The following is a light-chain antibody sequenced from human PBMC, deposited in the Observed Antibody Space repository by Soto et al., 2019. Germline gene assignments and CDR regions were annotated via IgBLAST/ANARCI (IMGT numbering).Light chain of an antibody. Sequence: QSALTQPPSASGSPGQSVTISCTGTSSDVGDYDYVSWYQQHSGKAPKLLIFEVNKRPSGVPNRFSGSKSGNTASLTVSGLQAEDEAHYYCTSYAGSATPFLFGGGTKLTVL. CDR1: SSDVGDYDY. J-gene: IGLJ3*02. V-gene: IGLV2-8*01. CDR3: TSYAGSATPFL. CDR2: EVN.